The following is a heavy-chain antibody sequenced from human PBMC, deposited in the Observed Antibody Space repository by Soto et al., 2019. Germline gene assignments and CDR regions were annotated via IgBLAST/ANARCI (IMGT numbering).Heavy chain of an antibody. CDR3: AKNQGVELVPLATVDWFDP. Sequence: GGSLRLSCAASGFIFENFGMSWVRQAPGKGLEWISSISGSGFKKYYADSVKGRFTISRDNSKSTVYLELNNLSAEDTAVYHCAKNQGVELVPLATVDWFDPWGQGSVLTVSS. CDR1: GFIFENFG. J-gene: IGHJ5*02. D-gene: IGHD1-26*01. V-gene: IGHV3-23*01. CDR2: ISGSGFKK.